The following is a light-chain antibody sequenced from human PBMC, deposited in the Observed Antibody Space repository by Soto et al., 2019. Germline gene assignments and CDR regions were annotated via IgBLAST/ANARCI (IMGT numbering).Light chain of an antibody. V-gene: IGLV2-8*01. Sequence: QSALTQPPSASGSPGQSVTISCTGTSSDVGGYKYVSWYQQHPGKAPKLMIYEVSKRPSGVPDRFSGSKSGNTASLTVSGLQAEDEADYYCSSYAGSNYVFGTGTKLTVL. CDR1: SSDVGGYKY. J-gene: IGLJ1*01. CDR3: SSYAGSNYV. CDR2: EVS.